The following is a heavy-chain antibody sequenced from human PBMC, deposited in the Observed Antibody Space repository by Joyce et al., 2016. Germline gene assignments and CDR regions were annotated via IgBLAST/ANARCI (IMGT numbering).Heavy chain of an antibody. J-gene: IGHJ4*02. Sequence: EVQLLESGGGWVQPGGSLRLSCAASGFTFSSYAMSWVRQAPGKVLELVSAISGSDDGTYHADSGRGRFTISRDNSKNTLYLQMNSLTAEDTAIYYCAKGTLGSCSGTTCYPLDSWGQGTLVTVSS. D-gene: IGHD2-15*01. CDR1: GFTFSSYA. CDR2: ISGSDDGT. V-gene: IGHV3-23*01. CDR3: AKGTLGSCSGTTCYPLDS.